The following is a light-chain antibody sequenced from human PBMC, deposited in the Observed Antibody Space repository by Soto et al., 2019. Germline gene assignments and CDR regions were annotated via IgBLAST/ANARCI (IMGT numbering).Light chain of an antibody. Sequence: DIQMPQSPSTLSASVGDRVTITCRASQSISSRLAWYQQKPGKAPKLLIYKAFSLESGVPSRFSGSGTGTEFTLTISSLQPDDFAPYYCQQYNSYSPWTFGQGTKVEIK. V-gene: IGKV1-5*03. J-gene: IGKJ1*01. CDR1: QSISSR. CDR3: QQYNSYSPWT. CDR2: KAF.